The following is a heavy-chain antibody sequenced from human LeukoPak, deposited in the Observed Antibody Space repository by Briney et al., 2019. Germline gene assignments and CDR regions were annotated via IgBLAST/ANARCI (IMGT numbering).Heavy chain of an antibody. D-gene: IGHD6-13*01. V-gene: IGHV4-59*01. CDR2: IYYSGST. CDR3: ARGVQPYSSSWSPHWFDP. CDR1: GGSISSYY. Sequence: PSETLSLTCTVSGGSISSYYWSWIRQPPGKGLEWIGYIYYSGSTNYNPSLKSRVTISVDTSKNQFSLKLSSVTAADTAVYYCARGVQPYSSSWSPHWFDPWGQGTLVTVSS. J-gene: IGHJ5*02.